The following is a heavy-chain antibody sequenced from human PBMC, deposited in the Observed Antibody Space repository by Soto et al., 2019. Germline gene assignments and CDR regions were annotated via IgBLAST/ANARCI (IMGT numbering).Heavy chain of an antibody. CDR3: AREPRVLAY. Sequence: PGGSLRLSCVASGFTYSNYWMAWVRQVPGKGLEWVAYMNPDGSQTFYVDSVKGRFTISRDNAKNSLYLQISSLRVEDTAVYYCAREPRVLAYWGQGTLVTVSS. CDR1: GFTYSNYW. V-gene: IGHV3-7*01. CDR2: MNPDGSQT. J-gene: IGHJ1*01. D-gene: IGHD3-3*01.